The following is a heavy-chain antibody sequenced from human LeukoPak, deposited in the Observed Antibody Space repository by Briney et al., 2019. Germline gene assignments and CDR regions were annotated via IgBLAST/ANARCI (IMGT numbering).Heavy chain of an antibody. CDR1: GYTFTSYG. V-gene: IGHV1-18*01. Sequence: ASVKVSCKASGYTFTSYGISWVRQAPGQGLEWMGWISAYNGNTNYAQKLQGRVTMTTDTSTSTAYMELSRLRSDDTAVYYCARTRVAAAVFDPWGQGTLVTVSS. D-gene: IGHD6-13*01. CDR3: ARTRVAAAVFDP. J-gene: IGHJ5*02. CDR2: ISAYNGNT.